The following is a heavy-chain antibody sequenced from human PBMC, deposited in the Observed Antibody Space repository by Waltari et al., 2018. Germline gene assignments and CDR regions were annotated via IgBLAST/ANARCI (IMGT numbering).Heavy chain of an antibody. CDR3: ARGLQGLGSWYGGYNWFDP. D-gene: IGHD6-13*01. CDR1: GGSISSCY. V-gene: IGHV4-4*07. J-gene: IGHJ5*02. Sequence: QVQLQESGPGLVKPSETLSLTCTGSGGSISSCYWSWIPQPAGKGLEWIGRIYTSGSTNYNPSLKSRVTMSVDTSKNQFSLKLSSVTAADTAVYYCARGLQGLGSWYGGYNWFDPWGQGTLVTVSS. CDR2: IYTSGST.